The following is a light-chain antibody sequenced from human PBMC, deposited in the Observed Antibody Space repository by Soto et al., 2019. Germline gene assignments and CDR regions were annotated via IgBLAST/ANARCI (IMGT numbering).Light chain of an antibody. V-gene: IGKV3-15*01. CDR1: QTVTSN. J-gene: IGKJ1*01. CDR3: QQYNDWPRT. CDR2: GAS. Sequence: EIVMTQSPVTLSVSPGETANFSCRASQTVTSNLAWYQQKPGRSPRLLLSGASTRATGIPARFSGSGSGTEFTLTISRLQSEHIAVYYCQQYNDWPRTFGQGTRWISN.